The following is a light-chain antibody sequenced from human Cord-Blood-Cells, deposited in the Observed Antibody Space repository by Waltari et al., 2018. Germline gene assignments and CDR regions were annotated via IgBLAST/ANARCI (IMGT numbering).Light chain of an antibody. V-gene: IGKV3-15*01. CDR2: GAS. CDR1: QSVSSN. J-gene: IGKJ2*03. Sequence: EKVMTQSPATLSVSQGERANLSCRASQSVSSNLAVYQQKPGQAPRLLIYGASTRATGIPARFSGSGSGTEFTLTISSLQYEDFAVYYCQQYNNWYSFGQGTKLEIK. CDR3: QQYNNWYS.